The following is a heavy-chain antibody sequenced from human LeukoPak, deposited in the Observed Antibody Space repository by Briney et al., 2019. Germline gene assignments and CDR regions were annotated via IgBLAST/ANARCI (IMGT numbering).Heavy chain of an antibody. V-gene: IGHV3-30*04. CDR3: AREIVSTVAGNFDS. D-gene: IGHD6-19*01. CDR2: ISYDESYK. CDR1: QFTFRTHA. Sequence: GSLRLSCAGSQFTFRTHAMHWVRQAPGKGLEWVAVISYDESYKDCADSVKGRFTISRDNAKNSLYLQMNSLRAEDTAVYYCAREIVSTVAGNFDSWGQGTLVTVSS. J-gene: IGHJ4*02.